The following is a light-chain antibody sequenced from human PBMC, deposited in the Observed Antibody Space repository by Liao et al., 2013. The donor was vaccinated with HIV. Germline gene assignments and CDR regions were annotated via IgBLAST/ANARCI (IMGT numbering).Light chain of an antibody. V-gene: IGLV3-21*01. CDR2: YDT. CDR3: QVWDMNSDHWV. Sequence: SSVLTQPPSLSVAPGQTARITCGGTTIGTKYVHWYQKRPGRAPVVVIYYDTDRPSEISERFSGSHSGNTATLIINRVEAGDEADYFCQVWDMNSDHWVFGGGTKLTVL. CDR1: TIGTKY. J-gene: IGLJ3*02.